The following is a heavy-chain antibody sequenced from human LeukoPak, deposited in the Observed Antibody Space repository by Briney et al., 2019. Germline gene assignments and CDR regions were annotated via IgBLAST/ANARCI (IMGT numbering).Heavy chain of an antibody. CDR1: GFTFSSYA. J-gene: IGHJ4*02. V-gene: IGHV3-23*01. D-gene: IGHD3-10*01. CDR3: AKRYGSGKNYFDY. CDR2: ITLSGGGT. Sequence: GGSLRLSCAASGFTFSSYAMSWVRQAPGKGLQWVSAITLSGGGTYYADSVKGRFTISRDNSKNTLYLQMNSLRAEDTAIYYCAKRYGSGKNYFDYWGQGTLVTVSS.